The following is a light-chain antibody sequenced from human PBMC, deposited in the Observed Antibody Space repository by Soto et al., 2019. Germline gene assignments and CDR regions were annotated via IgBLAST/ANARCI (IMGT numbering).Light chain of an antibody. CDR2: DVS. J-gene: IGLJ1*01. CDR1: SSDVGGYNY. Sequence: QSVLTQPASVSVSPGQSSTISCTRTSSDVGGYNYVSWYQQHPGKAPKFMIYDVSNRPSGVSNRFSGSKSGNTASLTISGLQAEDEADYYCCSYTTSNTRQIVFGTGTKVTVL. CDR3: CSYTTSNTRQIV. V-gene: IGLV2-14*01.